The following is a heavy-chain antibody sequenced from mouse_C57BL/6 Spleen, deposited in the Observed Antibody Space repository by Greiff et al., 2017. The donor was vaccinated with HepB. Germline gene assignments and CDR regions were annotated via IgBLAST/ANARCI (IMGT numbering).Heavy chain of an antibody. V-gene: IGHV1-9*01. Sequence: VQLQESGAELMKPGASVKLSCKATGYTFTGSWIEWVKQRPGHGLEWIGEIFPGSGSTNYKEKLKGKAPFTADTTSNTAYMQLSSLPTEDSAIYYCARGLSMDYWGQGTSVTVSS. CDR2: IFPGSGST. J-gene: IGHJ4*01. CDR3: ARGLSMDY. CDR1: GYTFTGSW.